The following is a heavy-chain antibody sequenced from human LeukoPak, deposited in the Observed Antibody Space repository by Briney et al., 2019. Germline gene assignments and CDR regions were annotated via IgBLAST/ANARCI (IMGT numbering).Heavy chain of an antibody. CDR3: ARPYYYDSSGYSRDRSYYFDY. D-gene: IGHD3-22*01. Sequence: GASVKVSCKASGGTFSSYAISWVRQAPGQGLEWMGRIIPILGIANYAQKFQGRVTITADQSTSTAYMELSSLRSEDTAVYYCARPYYYDSSGYSRDRSYYFDYWGQGTLVTVSS. CDR2: IIPILGIA. CDR1: GGTFSSYA. J-gene: IGHJ4*02. V-gene: IGHV1-69*04.